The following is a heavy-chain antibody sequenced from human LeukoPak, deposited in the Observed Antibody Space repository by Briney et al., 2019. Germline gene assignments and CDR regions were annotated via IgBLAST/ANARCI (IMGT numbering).Heavy chain of an antibody. J-gene: IGHJ3*02. V-gene: IGHV4-61*09. D-gene: IGHD2-15*01. Sequence: SETLSLTCNVSGGSISSGGHYWSWIRQPAGKGLEWMGHMYTSGSTNYNPSLKSRVTISVDTSKNQFSLKLSSVTAADTAVYYCARRALVVAATPANAFDIWGQGTMVTVSS. CDR2: MYTSGST. CDR1: GGSISSGGHY. CDR3: ARRALVVAATPANAFDI.